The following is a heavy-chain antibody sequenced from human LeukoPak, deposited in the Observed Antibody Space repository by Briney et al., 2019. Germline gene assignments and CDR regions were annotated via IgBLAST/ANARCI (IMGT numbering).Heavy chain of an antibody. CDR3: ARVGRYSYAHNS. CDR1: GFTFRDYSDYW. V-gene: IGHV3-7*01. J-gene: IGHJ4*02. CDR2: IKQDGSNK. D-gene: IGHD5-18*01. Sequence: PGGSLRLSCAASGFTFRDYSDYWMSGVRQAPGKGLEWEANIKQDGSNKYYVASVKGRFTISRDNAKTSLFLQMNSLRAEDTAVYYCARVGRYSYAHNSWGQGTLVTVSS.